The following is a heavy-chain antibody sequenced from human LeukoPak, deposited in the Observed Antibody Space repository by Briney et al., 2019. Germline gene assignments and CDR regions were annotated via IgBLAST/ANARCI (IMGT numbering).Heavy chain of an antibody. D-gene: IGHD3-16*01. CDR2: INSDGSEK. V-gene: IGHV3-7*01. Sequence: GGSLRLSCAASGFTFSSYWMSWVRQAPGKGLAWVANINSDGSEKNYVDSVKGRFTISRDNAKNSLYLQMNSLRAEDTAVFYCAGFRWGYGLDVWGQGTTVTVSS. CDR3: AGFRWGYGLDV. CDR1: GFTFSSYW. J-gene: IGHJ6*02.